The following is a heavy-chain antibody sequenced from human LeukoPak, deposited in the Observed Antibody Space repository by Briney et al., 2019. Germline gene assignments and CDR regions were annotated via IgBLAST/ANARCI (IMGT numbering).Heavy chain of an antibody. CDR2: IYYSGGT. Sequence: SQTLSLTCTVSGGSISSGDYYWSWIRQPPGKGLEWIGYIYYSGGTYYHPSLKSRVTISVDTSKNQFSLKLSSVTAADTAVYYCARAVPRYYYGMDVWGQGTTVTVSS. CDR1: GGSISSGDYY. D-gene: IGHD3-10*01. CDR3: ARAVPRYYYGMDV. V-gene: IGHV4-30-4*01. J-gene: IGHJ6*02.